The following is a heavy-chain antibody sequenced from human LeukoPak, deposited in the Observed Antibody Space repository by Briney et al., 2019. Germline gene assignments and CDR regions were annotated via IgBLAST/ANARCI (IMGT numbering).Heavy chain of an antibody. CDR1: GGSISSYY. J-gene: IGHJ6*03. CDR3: ARGYCSGGSCYSYYYYNYMDV. V-gene: IGHV4-4*07. CDR2: IYTSGST. Sequence: SETLSLTCTASGGSISSYYWSWIRQPAGKGLEWIGRIYTSGSTNYNPSLKSRVTISVDTSENQFSLKLSSVTAADTAVYYCARGYCSGGSCYSYYYYNYMDVWGKGTTVTVSS. D-gene: IGHD2-15*01.